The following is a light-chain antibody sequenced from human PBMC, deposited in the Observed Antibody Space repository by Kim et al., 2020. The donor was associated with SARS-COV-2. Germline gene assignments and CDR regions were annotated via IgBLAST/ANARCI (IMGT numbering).Light chain of an antibody. V-gene: IGKV3-20*01. CDR1: QSVTATY. CDR3: QQYAGSPLT. Sequence: PGERATLSCRASQSVTATYLAWYQQKPGQAPRLLICGASSRATGIPDRFSGSGSGTDFTLTISRLEPEDFAVYYCQQYAGSPLTFGGGTKV. CDR2: GAS. J-gene: IGKJ4*01.